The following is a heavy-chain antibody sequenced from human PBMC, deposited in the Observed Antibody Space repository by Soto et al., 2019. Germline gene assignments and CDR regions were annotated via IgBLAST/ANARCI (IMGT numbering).Heavy chain of an antibody. J-gene: IGHJ6*03. CDR1: GGSISSYY. CDR2: IYYSGST. CDR3: ASYDYNDYYYYMDV. V-gene: IGHV4-59*01. D-gene: IGHD4-4*01. Sequence: SETLSLTCTVSGGSISSYYCSWIRQPPGKGLEWIGYIYYSGSTNYNPSLKSRVTISVDTSKNQFSLKLSSVTAADTAVYYCASYDYNDYYYYMDVWGKGTTVTVSS.